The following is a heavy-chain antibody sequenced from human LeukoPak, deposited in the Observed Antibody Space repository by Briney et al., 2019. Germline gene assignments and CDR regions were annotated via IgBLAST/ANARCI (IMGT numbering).Heavy chain of an antibody. D-gene: IGHD3-22*01. V-gene: IGHV5-51*01. J-gene: IGHJ6*03. CDR3: ARHSYDSSDFHYMDV. CDR2: IYPDDSDT. Sequence: GESLKISCKGSGYSFTSYWIGWVRQMPGKGLEWMGIIYPDDSDTRYSPSFQGQVTISADKSISTAYLQWSTLRASDTAIYYCARHSYDSSDFHYMDVWGKGTTVTISS. CDR1: GYSFTSYW.